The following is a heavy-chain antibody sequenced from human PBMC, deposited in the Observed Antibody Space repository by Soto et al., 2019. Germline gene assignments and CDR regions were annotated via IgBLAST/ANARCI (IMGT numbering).Heavy chain of an antibody. CDR3: AHLPWKQLWPRAPVVY. CDR2: IYWDDDK. V-gene: IGHV2-5*02. Sequence: SGPTLVNPTQTLALTCTFSGFSLSTSGVGVGWIRQPPGKALEWLGIIYWDDDKRYSPSLKSRVTITKDTFKNQLVLTMTNMDPVDTATYYCAHLPWKQLWPRAPVVYWGQGTPVTVSS. CDR1: GFSLSTSGVG. D-gene: IGHD5-18*01. J-gene: IGHJ4*02.